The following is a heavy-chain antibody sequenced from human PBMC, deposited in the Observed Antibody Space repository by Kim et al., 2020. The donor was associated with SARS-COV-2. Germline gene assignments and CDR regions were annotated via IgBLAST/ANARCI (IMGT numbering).Heavy chain of an antibody. J-gene: IGHJ6*02. CDR1: GFTFSSYA. D-gene: IGHD4-17*01. Sequence: GGSLRLSCAASGFTFSSYAMHWVRQAPGKGLEWVAVISYDGSNKYYADSVKGRFTISRDNSKNTLYLQMNSLRAEDTAVYYCARDRSMTTVTTLGILAFRGNLGIKYSYYGMDVWGQGTTVTVSS. CDR3: ARDRSMTTVTTLGILAFRGNLGIKYSYYGMDV. CDR2: ISYDGSNK. V-gene: IGHV3-30*04.